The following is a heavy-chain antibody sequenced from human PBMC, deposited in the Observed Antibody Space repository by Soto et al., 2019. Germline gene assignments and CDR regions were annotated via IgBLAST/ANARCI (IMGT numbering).Heavy chain of an antibody. CDR2: IWYDGSNK. J-gene: IGHJ6*02. Sequence: GGSLRLSCAASGFTFSSYGMHWVRQAPGKGLEWVAVIWYDGSNKYYADSVKGRFTISRDNSKNTLYLQMNSLRAEDTAVYYCARLTPYYYDSSGYQTLGMDVWGQGTTVTVSS. CDR1: GFTFSSYG. CDR3: ARLTPYYYDSSGYQTLGMDV. V-gene: IGHV3-33*01. D-gene: IGHD3-22*01.